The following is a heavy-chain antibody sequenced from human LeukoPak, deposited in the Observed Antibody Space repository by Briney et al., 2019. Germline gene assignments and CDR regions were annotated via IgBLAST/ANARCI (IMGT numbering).Heavy chain of an antibody. V-gene: IGHV3-66*04. D-gene: IGHD4-17*01. J-gene: IGHJ4*02. CDR1: GFTASSRT. CDR2: IRSDTTT. CDR3: ARRRGGYGDGDFDY. Sequence: GGSLRLSCAASGFTASSRTMIWVRQAPGKGLECVSYIRSDTTTEYAEYVKGRFTISRDDSKNTVYLQMNSLRVENTSVYYCARRRGGYGDGDFDYWGQGTLVTVSS.